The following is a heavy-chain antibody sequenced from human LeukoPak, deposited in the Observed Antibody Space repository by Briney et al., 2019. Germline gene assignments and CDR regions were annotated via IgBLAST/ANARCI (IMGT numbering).Heavy chain of an antibody. J-gene: IGHJ6*03. D-gene: IGHD2-8*01. CDR1: GFTFNSYG. Sequence: GGSLRLSCAASGFTFNSYGMHWVRQAPGEGLEWVAVIWYDGSNKYYADSVKGRFTISRDNSKNTLYLQMNSLRAEDTAVYYCAKGNGHYYYYMDVWGKGTTVTVSS. CDR2: IWYDGSNK. CDR3: AKGNGHYYYYMDV. V-gene: IGHV3-33*06.